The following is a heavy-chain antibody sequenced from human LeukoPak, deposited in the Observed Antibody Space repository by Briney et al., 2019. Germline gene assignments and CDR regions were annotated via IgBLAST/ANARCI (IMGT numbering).Heavy chain of an antibody. J-gene: IGHJ4*02. CDR1: GFTVSSNY. CDR2: IYSGGST. Sequence: GGSLRLSCAASGFTVSSNYMSWVRQAPGKGREWVSVIYSGGSTYYADSVEGRFTISRDNSKNTLYLQMNSVRAEDTAVYYCARESDSRLDYWGQGTLVTVPS. V-gene: IGHV3-53*01. D-gene: IGHD6-13*01. CDR3: ARESDSRLDY.